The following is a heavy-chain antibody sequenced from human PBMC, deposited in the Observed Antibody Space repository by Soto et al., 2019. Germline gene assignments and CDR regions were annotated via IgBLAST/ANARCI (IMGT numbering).Heavy chain of an antibody. CDR2: IYYSGST. CDR3: ARVARGSSYYYGMDV. V-gene: IGHV4-39*01. D-gene: IGHD3-10*01. CDR1: GGAISSSSYY. J-gene: IGHJ6*02. Sequence: SETLSLTCSVSGGAISSSSYYWGWIRQPPGKGLEWIGSIYYSGSTYYNPSLKSRVTISVDTSKNQFSLKLSSVTAADTAVYYCARVARGSSYYYGMDVWGQGTTVTV.